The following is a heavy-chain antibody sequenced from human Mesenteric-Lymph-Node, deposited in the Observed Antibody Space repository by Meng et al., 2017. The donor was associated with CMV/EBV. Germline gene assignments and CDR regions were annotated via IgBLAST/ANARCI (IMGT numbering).Heavy chain of an antibody. CDR2: IKQDGSEI. J-gene: IGHJ4*02. Sequence: GESLKISCAGSGFTFRSYWMTWVRQAPGMGLEWVANIKQDGSEIHYVDSVKGRFTISRDNAKNTLYLQMNSLRAEDTAVYYCARVLVPAAPFDYWGQGTLVTVSS. D-gene: IGHD2-2*01. CDR3: ARVLVPAAPFDY. CDR1: GFTFRSYW. V-gene: IGHV3-7*01.